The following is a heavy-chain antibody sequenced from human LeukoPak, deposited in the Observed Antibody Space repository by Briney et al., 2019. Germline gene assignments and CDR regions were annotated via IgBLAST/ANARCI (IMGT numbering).Heavy chain of an antibody. J-gene: IGHJ4*02. D-gene: IGHD4-17*01. V-gene: IGHV4-31*03. CDR2: IYYRGST. Sequence: SETLSLTCTVSGGSLSSGGYYWTWIRQHPGKGLEWIGYIYYRGSTDYNPSLKSRVTISVDTSKNQFSLKLSSVTAADTAVYYCASSDYGDYGFDYWGQGTLVTVSS. CDR1: GGSLSSGGYY. CDR3: ASSDYGDYGFDY.